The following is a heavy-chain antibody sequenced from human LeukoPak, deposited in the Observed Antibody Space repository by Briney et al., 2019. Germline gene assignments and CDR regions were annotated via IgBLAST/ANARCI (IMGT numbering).Heavy chain of an antibody. CDR2: IYYSGST. J-gene: IGHJ3*02. CDR1: GGSISSSSYY. CDR3: ASPHYYGSGRLDAFDI. V-gene: IGHV4-39*01. D-gene: IGHD3-10*01. Sequence: SETLSLTCTVSGGSISSSSYYWGWIRQPPGKGLEWIGSIYYSGSTYYNPSLKSRVTISVDTSKNQFSLKLSSVTAADTAVYYCASPHYYGSGRLDAFDIWGQGTMVTVSS.